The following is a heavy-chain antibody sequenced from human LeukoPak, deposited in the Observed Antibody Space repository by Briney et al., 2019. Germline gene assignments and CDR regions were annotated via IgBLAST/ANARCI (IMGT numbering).Heavy chain of an antibody. CDR2: IKQDGSEK. Sequence: GGSLRLSCAASGFTFSNYWMSWFRQAPGKGPEWVAIIKQDGSEKYYVDSVKGRFTISRDNAKNSLYLQMNSLRAEDTAVYYCARDPYCGGDCSYWYFDLWGRGTLVTVSS. D-gene: IGHD2-21*02. V-gene: IGHV3-7*01. J-gene: IGHJ2*01. CDR3: ARDPYCGGDCSYWYFDL. CDR1: GFTFSNYW.